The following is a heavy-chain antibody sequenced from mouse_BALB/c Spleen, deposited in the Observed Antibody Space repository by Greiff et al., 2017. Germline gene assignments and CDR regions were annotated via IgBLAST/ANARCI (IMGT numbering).Heavy chain of an antibody. CDR3: ARKGDYGNFDY. J-gene: IGHJ2*01. Sequence: VQLKESGPELVKPGASVRISCKASGYTFTSYYIHWVKQRPGQGLEWIGWIYPGNVNTKYNEKFKGKATLTADKSSSTAYMQLSSLTSEDSAVYFCARKGDYGNFDYWGQGTTLTVSS. D-gene: IGHD2-1*01. CDR1: GYTFTSYY. V-gene: IGHV1S56*01. CDR2: IYPGNVNT.